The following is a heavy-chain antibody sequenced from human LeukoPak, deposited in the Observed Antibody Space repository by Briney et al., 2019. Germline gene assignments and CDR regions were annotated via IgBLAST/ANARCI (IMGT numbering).Heavy chain of an antibody. CDR2: ISYDGSNK. CDR1: GFTFSSYS. D-gene: IGHD5-18*01. Sequence: GGSLRLSCAASGFTFSSYSMNWVRQAPGKGLEWVAVISYDGSNKYYADSVKGRFTISRDNSKNTLYLQMNSLRAEDTAVYYCAKVGRIQLWLPPFDYWGQGTLVTVSS. CDR3: AKVGRIQLWLPPFDY. V-gene: IGHV3-30*18. J-gene: IGHJ4*02.